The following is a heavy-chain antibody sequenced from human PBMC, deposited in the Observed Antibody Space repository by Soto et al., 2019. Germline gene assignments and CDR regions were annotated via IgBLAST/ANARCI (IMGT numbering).Heavy chain of an antibody. CDR1: GFSFSSYW. Sequence: EVQLVESGGGLVQPGGSLRLSCAGSGFSFSSYWMNWVRQAPGKGLEWVANIKQDGSERYYVDSVKGRFTISRDNAKNSLYLQMNSLRAEDTAVYYCAKYTSADDYWGQGTLVTVSS. CDR2: IKQDGSER. CDR3: AKYTSADDY. D-gene: IGHD3-10*01. J-gene: IGHJ4*02. V-gene: IGHV3-7*01.